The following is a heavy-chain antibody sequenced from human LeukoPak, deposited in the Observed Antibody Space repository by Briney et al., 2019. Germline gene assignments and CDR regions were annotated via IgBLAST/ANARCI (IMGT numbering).Heavy chain of an antibody. D-gene: IGHD2/OR15-2a*01. Sequence: SETLSLTCAVYGGSFSGYYWSWIRQPPGKGLEWVGEINHSGSTNYNPSLKSRVTISVDTSKNQFSLKLSSVTAADTAVYYCARSPVVMSKRRPSHAFDILGQGTMVTVSS. CDR2: INHSGST. CDR3: ARSPVVMSKRRPSHAFDI. CDR1: GGSFSGYY. V-gene: IGHV4-34*01. J-gene: IGHJ3*02.